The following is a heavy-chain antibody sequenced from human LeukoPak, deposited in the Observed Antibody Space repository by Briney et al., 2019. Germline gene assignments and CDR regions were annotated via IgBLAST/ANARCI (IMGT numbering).Heavy chain of an antibody. Sequence: GEPLNISCKGSGYSFTNYWIGWVRQVPGKGLEWMGIIYPGDSDTRYSPSFQGQVTISAGKSISTAYLQWSTLKASDTAMYYCARTGYSSGWYGGFDIWGQGTLVTVSS. CDR1: GYSFTNYW. J-gene: IGHJ3*02. V-gene: IGHV5-51*01. D-gene: IGHD6-19*01. CDR2: IYPGDSDT. CDR3: ARTGYSSGWYGGFDI.